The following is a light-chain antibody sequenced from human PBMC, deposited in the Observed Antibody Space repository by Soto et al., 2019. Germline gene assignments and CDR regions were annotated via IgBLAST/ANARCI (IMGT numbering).Light chain of an antibody. Sequence: IQLTQSPSSLSASVGGRVTITCRASQDIAIYLAWYQQKPGEAPKLLIYAASTLYGGVPSRFSGSGSGTDFALTITSLQAEDIATYYCQQYDNLPTFGQGTRLEIK. CDR2: AAS. V-gene: IGKV1-9*01. CDR1: QDIAIY. J-gene: IGKJ5*01. CDR3: QQYDNLPT.